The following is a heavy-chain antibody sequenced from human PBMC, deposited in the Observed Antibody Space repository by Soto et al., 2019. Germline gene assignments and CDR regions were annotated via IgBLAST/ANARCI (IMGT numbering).Heavy chain of an antibody. CDR1: GFTFSSYA. D-gene: IGHD3-10*01. CDR3: AKGHGSGSYYFCFDY. J-gene: IGHJ4*02. V-gene: IGHV3-23*01. Sequence: PGGSLRLSCAASGFTFSSYAMSWVRQAPGKGLEWVSTISGSGGSTYYADSVKGRFTISRDSSKNTLYLQMNSLRAEDTAVYYCAKGHGSGSYYFCFDYWGQGALVTVSS. CDR2: ISGSGGST.